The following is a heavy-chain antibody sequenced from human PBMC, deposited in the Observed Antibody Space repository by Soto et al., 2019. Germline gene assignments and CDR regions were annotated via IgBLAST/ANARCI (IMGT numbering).Heavy chain of an antibody. Sequence: GESLKISCKGSGYSFTSYWISWVRQMPGKGLEWMGRIDPSDSYTNYSPSFQGHVTISADKSISTAYLQWSSLKASDTAMYYCASIAAAGNSPYYGMDVWGQGTTVTVSS. D-gene: IGHD6-13*01. J-gene: IGHJ6*02. CDR1: GYSFTSYW. CDR3: ASIAAAGNSPYYGMDV. V-gene: IGHV5-10-1*01. CDR2: IDPSDSYT.